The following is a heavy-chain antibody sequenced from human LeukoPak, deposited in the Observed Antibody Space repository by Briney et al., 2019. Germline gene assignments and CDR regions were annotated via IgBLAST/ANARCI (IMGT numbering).Heavy chain of an antibody. D-gene: IGHD2-2*01. CDR2: IIPNLGNT. CDR3: ARASRDGYYAVAYYCDY. CDR1: GDTFTSYA. V-gene: IGHV1-69*04. Sequence: GASVKVSCKASGDTFTSYAISWVRQAPGQGLEWMGRIIPNLGNTNYAQKFQGRVTITTDKSTSTAYMELSSLRSDDTAVYYCARASRDGYYAVAYYCDYWGQGTLVTVSS. J-gene: IGHJ4*02.